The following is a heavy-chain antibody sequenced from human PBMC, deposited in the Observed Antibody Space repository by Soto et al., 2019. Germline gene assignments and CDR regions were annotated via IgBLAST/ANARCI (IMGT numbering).Heavy chain of an antibody. CDR2: ISEDGNRK. J-gene: IGHJ5*02. CDR3: TKGCGRGFDLCGS. Sequence: QEQVVESGGGVAQPGRSLRLSCAVSGFIFNNYGMHWVRQAPGKGLEWVAGISEDGNRKYYVDSLKGRFTISRDNSKNMLYRQMNILRAEDTAVYYCTKGCGRGFDLCGSWGQGTLVTVSS. D-gene: IGHD5-12*01. CDR1: GFIFNNYG. V-gene: IGHV3-30*18.